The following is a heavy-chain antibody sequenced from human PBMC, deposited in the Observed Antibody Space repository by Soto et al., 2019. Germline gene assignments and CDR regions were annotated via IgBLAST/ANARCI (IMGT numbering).Heavy chain of an antibody. Sequence: GGSLRLSCVASGFTVSNNYMSWVRQAPGRGLEWVSAISNTGSTYYVGSVKGRSTISRDSSTNTLYLEVNSLRADDTAVYYCAKVNVVVVAATFEYEYYFDYWGQGTLVTVSS. CDR1: GFTVSNNY. V-gene: IGHV3-53*01. CDR3: AKVNVVVVAATFEYEYYFDY. CDR2: ISNTGST. J-gene: IGHJ4*02. D-gene: IGHD2-15*01.